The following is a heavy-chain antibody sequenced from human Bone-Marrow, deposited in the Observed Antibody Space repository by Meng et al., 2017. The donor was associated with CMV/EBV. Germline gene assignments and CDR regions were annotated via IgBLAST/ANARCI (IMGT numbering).Heavy chain of an antibody. Sequence: SETLSLTCAVYGGSFSGYYWSWIRQPPGKGLEWIGEINHSGSTNYNPSLKSRVTISVDTSKNQFSLKLSSVTAADTAVYYCARGRGKDYWGPGTLVTVAS. V-gene: IGHV4-34*01. CDR1: GGSFSGYY. CDR2: INHSGST. CDR3: ARGRGKDY. D-gene: IGHD4-23*01. J-gene: IGHJ4*02.